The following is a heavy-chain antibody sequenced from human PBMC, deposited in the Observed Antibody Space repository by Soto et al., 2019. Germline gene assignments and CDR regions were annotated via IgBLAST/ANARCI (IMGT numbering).Heavy chain of an antibody. Sequence: SETLSLTCAIYGGSFSVYYWSWIRQPPGKGLEWIGEINHGGSTNYNPSLKSRVTISVDTSKNQFSLKLSSVTAADTAVCYCARVGDYCTNGVCLNYYYMDVWGKGTTVTVSS. CDR3: ARVGDYCTNGVCLNYYYMDV. D-gene: IGHD2-8*01. J-gene: IGHJ6*03. CDR1: GGSFSVYY. V-gene: IGHV4-34*01. CDR2: INHGGST.